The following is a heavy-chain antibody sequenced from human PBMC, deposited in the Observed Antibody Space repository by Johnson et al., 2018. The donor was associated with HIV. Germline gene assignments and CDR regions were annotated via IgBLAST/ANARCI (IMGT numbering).Heavy chain of an antibody. CDR1: GFAFSNYA. D-gene: IGHD6-19*01. CDR3: ARGVGGAGDDAFDI. Sequence: QVQLVESGGGVVQPGGSLRLSCAASGFAFSNYAMHWVRQAPGKGLEWVAVISFDENNKVYADSVKGRFTISRDNAKNSLFLQMNSLRAEDTALYYCARGVGGAGDDAFDIWGQGTMVTVSS. J-gene: IGHJ3*02. CDR2: ISFDENNK. V-gene: IGHV3-30-3*01.